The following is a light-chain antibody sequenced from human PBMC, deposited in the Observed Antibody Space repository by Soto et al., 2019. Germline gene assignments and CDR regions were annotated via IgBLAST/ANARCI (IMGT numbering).Light chain of an antibody. CDR3: QQRNSWPLT. J-gene: IGKJ4*01. CDR2: DAS. CDR1: QNVGGY. Sequence: EIVLTQSPAALSLSPGERATLSCKASQNVGGYLAWYQQKPGQAPRLLISDASNRAAGIPARFSGIGSGTDFTLTISSLEPEDFAVYYCQQRNSWPLTFGGGTKVDI. V-gene: IGKV3-11*01.